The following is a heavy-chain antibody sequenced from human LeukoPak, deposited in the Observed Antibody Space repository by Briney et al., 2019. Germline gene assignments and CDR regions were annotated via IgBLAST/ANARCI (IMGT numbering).Heavy chain of an antibody. D-gene: IGHD6-19*01. J-gene: IGHJ4*02. V-gene: IGHV3-64D*06. CDR1: GFTFDDYA. CDR3: VKGAIQSSLMDY. CDR2: ISSNGGST. Sequence: GSLRLSCAASGFTFDDYAMHWVRQAPGKGLEYVSAISSNGGSTYYADSVKGRFTISRDNSKNTLYLQMSSLRAEDTAVYYCVKGAIQSSLMDYWGQGTLVTVSS.